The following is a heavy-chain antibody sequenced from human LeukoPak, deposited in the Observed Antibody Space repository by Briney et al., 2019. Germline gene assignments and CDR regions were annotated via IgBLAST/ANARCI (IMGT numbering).Heavy chain of an antibody. Sequence: GGSLRLSCGASGFTFGTYWMHWVRQAPGKRLVWVSGINSDGGTTTYADSVKGRFTISRDNSKTTLDLQMNSLRTEDTALYYCTRASGSYSNFDYWGQGTLVTVSS. J-gene: IGHJ4*02. V-gene: IGHV3-74*01. CDR1: GFTFGTYW. D-gene: IGHD1-26*01. CDR2: INSDGGTT. CDR3: TRASGSYSNFDY.